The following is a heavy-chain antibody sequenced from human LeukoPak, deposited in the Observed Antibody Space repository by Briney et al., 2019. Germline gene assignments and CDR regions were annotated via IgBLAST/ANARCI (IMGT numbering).Heavy chain of an antibody. D-gene: IGHD6-13*01. J-gene: IGHJ4*02. CDR3: ARERDIAAAGTFSDY. Sequence: PGGSLRLSCAASGFTFDDYGMSWVRQAPGKGLEWVSGINWNGGSTGYADSVKGRFTISRDNAKNSLYLQMNSLRAEDTALYYCARERDIAAAGTFSDYWGQGTLVTVSS. CDR1: GFTFDDYG. V-gene: IGHV3-20*04. CDR2: INWNGGST.